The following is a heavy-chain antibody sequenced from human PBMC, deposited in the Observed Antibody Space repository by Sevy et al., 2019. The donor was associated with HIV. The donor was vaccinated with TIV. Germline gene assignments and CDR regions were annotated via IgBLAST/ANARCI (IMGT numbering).Heavy chain of an antibody. J-gene: IGHJ4*02. V-gene: IGHV3-73*01. Sequence: GGSLRLSCAASGFAFRGSAIHWVRQASGKGLEWIGRIRSKGNSFATDYVPSVKGRFTISRDDSKETAYLQMISLKIDDTAVYYCAGQVGDTVMAIFDYWGQGTLVTVSS. D-gene: IGHD1-26*01. CDR1: GFAFRGSA. CDR2: IRSKGNSFAT. CDR3: AGQVGDTVMAIFDY.